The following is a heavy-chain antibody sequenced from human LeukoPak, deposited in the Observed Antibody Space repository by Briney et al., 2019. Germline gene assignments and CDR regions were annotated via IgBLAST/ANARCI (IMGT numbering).Heavy chain of an antibody. V-gene: IGHV1-69*04. CDR2: IIPILGIA. CDR1: GGTFSSYA. D-gene: IGHD3-22*01. J-gene: IGHJ4*02. CDR3: ARGAVVNPYFDY. Sequence: ASVKVSCKASGGTFSSYAISWVRQAPGQGLEWMGRIIPILGIANYAQKFQGRVTITADKSTSTAYMELSSLRSEDTAVYYCARGAVVNPYFDYWGQGTLVTVSS.